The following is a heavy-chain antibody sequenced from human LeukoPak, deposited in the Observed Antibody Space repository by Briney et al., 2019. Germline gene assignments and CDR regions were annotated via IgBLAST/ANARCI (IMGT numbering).Heavy chain of an antibody. J-gene: IGHJ4*02. Sequence: AAVKDSCKASGGTFSSYAISWVRQAPGQGREWMGGIIPIFGTANYAQKFKGRVTITTDESTSTAYMELSSLRSEDTAVYYCAGGGGGSSVGYWGQGTLVTVSS. V-gene: IGHV1-69*05. CDR3: AGGGGGSSVGY. CDR2: IIPIFGTA. CDR1: GGTFSSYA. D-gene: IGHD2-15*01.